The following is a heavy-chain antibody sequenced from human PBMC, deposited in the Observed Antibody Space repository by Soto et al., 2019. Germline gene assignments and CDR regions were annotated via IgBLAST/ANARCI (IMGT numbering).Heavy chain of an antibody. Sequence: GGSLRLSCAASGFTFSSYAMSWVRQAPGKGLEWVSAISGSGGSTYYADSVKGRFTISRDNSKNTLYLQMNSLRAEDTAVYYCAKVWAGGSRYYYYYMDVWGKGTTVTVSS. J-gene: IGHJ6*03. V-gene: IGHV3-23*01. CDR1: GFTFSSYA. D-gene: IGHD3-16*01. CDR3: AKVWAGGSRYYYYYMDV. CDR2: ISGSGGST.